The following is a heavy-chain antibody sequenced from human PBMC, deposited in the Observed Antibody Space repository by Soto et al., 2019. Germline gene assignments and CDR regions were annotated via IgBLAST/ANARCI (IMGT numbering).Heavy chain of an antibody. CDR3: ARDRAEMATIFDY. Sequence: ASVKVSCKASGYTFTSYAIHWVRQAPGQRLEWMGWINAGNGNTKYSQKFQGRVTITRDTSASTAYMELSSLRSEDTAVYYCARDRAEMATIFDYWGQGTLVTVSS. CDR2: INAGNGNT. J-gene: IGHJ4*02. V-gene: IGHV1-3*01. CDR1: GYTFTSYA. D-gene: IGHD5-12*01.